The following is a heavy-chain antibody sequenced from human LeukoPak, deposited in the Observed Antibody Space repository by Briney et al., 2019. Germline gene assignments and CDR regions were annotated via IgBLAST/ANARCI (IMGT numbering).Heavy chain of an antibody. V-gene: IGHV3-21*01. CDR2: ISPRSDYI. CDR3: VRGGSSSSGPPDY. Sequence: GGSLRLSCAASRLTFNTYSMTWVRQAPGKGLEWVSSISPRSDYIYYADSVGGRFTISRDNAENSLYLQMNSLRAEDTAVYYCVRGGSSSSGPPDYWGQGTLVTVSS. D-gene: IGHD6-6*01. J-gene: IGHJ4*02. CDR1: RLTFNTYS.